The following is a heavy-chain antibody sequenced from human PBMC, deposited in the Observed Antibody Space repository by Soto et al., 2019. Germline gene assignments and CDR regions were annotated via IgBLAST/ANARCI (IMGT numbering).Heavy chain of an antibody. CDR1: GFTFSSYS. CDR2: ISSDSSST. Sequence: PGGSLRLSCAASGFTFSSYSMNWVRQAPGKGLVWVSRISSDSSSTSYADSVKGRFTISRDNAKNTLYLQMNSLRAEDTAVYYCARDPSYCSGGSCYHDAFDIWGQGTMVTVSS. D-gene: IGHD2-15*01. V-gene: IGHV3-74*01. J-gene: IGHJ3*02. CDR3: ARDPSYCSGGSCYHDAFDI.